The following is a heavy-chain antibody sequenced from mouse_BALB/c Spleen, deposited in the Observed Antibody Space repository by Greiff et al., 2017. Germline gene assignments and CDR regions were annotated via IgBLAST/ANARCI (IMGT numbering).Heavy chain of an antibody. J-gene: IGHJ4*01. Sequence: QVQLKQSGAELVKPGASVKLSCKASGYTFTSYYMYWVKQRPGQGLEWIGEINPSNGGTNFNEKFKSKATLTVDKSSSTAYMQLSSLTSEDSAVYYCTRSGGTYDYAMDYWGQGTSVTVSA. V-gene: IGHV1S81*02. CDR3: TRSGGTYDYAMDY. CDR2: INPSNGGT. D-gene: IGHD1-3*01. CDR1: GYTFTSYY.